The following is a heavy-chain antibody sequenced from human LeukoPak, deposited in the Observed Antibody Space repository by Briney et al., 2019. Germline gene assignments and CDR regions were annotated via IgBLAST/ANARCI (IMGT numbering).Heavy chain of an antibody. CDR2: INTNTGNP. D-gene: IGHD3-22*01. CDR1: GYTFTSYA. V-gene: IGHV7-4-1*02. CDR3: ARAYPYYYDSSGYFHDAFDI. J-gene: IGHJ3*02. Sequence: ASVKVSCKASGYTFTSYAMNWVRQAPGQGLEWMGWINTNTGNPTYAQGFTGRFVFSLDTSVSTAYLQISSLKAEDTAVYYCARAYPYYYDSSGYFHDAFDIWGQGTMVTVSS.